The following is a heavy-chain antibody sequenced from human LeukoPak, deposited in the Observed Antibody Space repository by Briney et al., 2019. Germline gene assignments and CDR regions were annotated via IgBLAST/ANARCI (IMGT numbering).Heavy chain of an antibody. CDR2: IYSGGST. CDR1: GFTVRSKY. Sequence: PGGSLRLSCAASGFTVRSKYMTWVRQAPGQGLEWDSVIYSGGSTYYADSVKGRFTISRDNSKNTVYLQMNSLRAEDTAVYYCAREVEMATTLSFDYWGQGTLVTVSS. J-gene: IGHJ4*02. V-gene: IGHV3-53*01. CDR3: AREVEMATTLSFDY. D-gene: IGHD5-24*01.